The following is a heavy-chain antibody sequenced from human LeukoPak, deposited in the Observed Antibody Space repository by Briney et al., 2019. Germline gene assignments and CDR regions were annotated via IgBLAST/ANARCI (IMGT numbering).Heavy chain of an antibody. D-gene: IGHD2-21*02. Sequence: GGSLRLSCAASGFTFNNYWIHWVRQAPGKGLVWVSRIDPAGGSTNYADSVKGRFTISRDNSKNTLYLQMNSLRAEDTAVYYCAKLAGAATAIDAFDIWGQGTMVTVSS. CDR3: AKLAGAATAIDAFDI. CDR2: IDPAGGST. V-gene: IGHV3-74*01. J-gene: IGHJ3*02. CDR1: GFTFNNYW.